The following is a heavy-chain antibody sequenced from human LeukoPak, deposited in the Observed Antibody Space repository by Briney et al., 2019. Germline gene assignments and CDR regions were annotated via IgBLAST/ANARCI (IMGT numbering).Heavy chain of an antibody. Sequence: NSSETLSLTCTVSGGSISSGGYYWSWLRQHPGKGLVWIGSIYYSGSNYYNPYQKSRVTIAVDTSKSQFSLKLSSVAAADTAVYYCARVNYYGSGSRYYYYGMDVWGQGTTVTVSS. V-gene: IGHV4-31*03. CDR2: IYYSGSN. D-gene: IGHD3-10*01. CDR1: GGSISSGGYY. CDR3: ARVNYYGSGSRYYYYGMDV. J-gene: IGHJ6*02.